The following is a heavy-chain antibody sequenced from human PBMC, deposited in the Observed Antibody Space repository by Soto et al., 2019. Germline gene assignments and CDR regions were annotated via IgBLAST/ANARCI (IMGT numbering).Heavy chain of an antibody. J-gene: IGHJ6*02. V-gene: IGHV4-39*01. Sequence: NPSETLSLTCTVSGGSISSSSYYWGWIRQPPGKGLEWIGSIYYSGSTYYNPSLKSRVTISVDTSKNQFSLKLSSVTAADTAVYYCAEIDYGSGSYYYYYGMDVWGQGTTVTVSS. D-gene: IGHD3-10*01. CDR2: IYYSGST. CDR3: AEIDYGSGSYYYYYGMDV. CDR1: GGSISSSSYY.